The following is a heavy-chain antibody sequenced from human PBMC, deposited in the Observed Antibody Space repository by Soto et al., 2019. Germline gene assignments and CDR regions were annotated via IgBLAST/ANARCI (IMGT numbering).Heavy chain of an antibody. D-gene: IGHD2-21*01. CDR3: ARSILGVGDPVDL. CDR1: GFSFSNYY. V-gene: IGHV3-11*01. J-gene: IGHJ3*01. CDR2: ISSSGTIT. Sequence: QVPLVDSGGGLVKPGGSLRLSCAASGFSFSNYYFTYIRQAPGKGLEWIAYISSSGTITHYADSVQGRFSISRDNAKYSLALQLNDLRVEDTAVYYCARSILGVGDPVDLWGQGTSVLVSS.